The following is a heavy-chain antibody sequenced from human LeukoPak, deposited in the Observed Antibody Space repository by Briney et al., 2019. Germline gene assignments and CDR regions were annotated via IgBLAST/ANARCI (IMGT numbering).Heavy chain of an antibody. D-gene: IGHD3-10*01. J-gene: IGHJ2*01. Sequence: GGSLRLSCAASGFTISSYWMSWVRQAPGNGLEWVANIKQDGSEKYYVDSVKGRFTISRDNAKNSLYLQMNSLSAEDTALYYCARSRRFGRLDSYWYLDLWGRGTLVTVSS. CDR2: IKQDGSEK. V-gene: IGHV3-7*01. CDR1: GFTISSYW. CDR3: ARSRRFGRLDSYWYLDL.